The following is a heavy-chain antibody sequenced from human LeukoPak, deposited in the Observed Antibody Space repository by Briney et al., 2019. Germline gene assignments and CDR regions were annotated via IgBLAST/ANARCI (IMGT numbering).Heavy chain of an antibody. Sequence: TSETLSLTCTVSGGSISSGGYYWSWIRQHPGKGLEWIGYIYYSGSTYYNPSLKSRVTISVDTSKNQFSLKLSSVTAADTAVYYCAREPDPYYYGSGSYAGRFDPRGQGTPVTISS. D-gene: IGHD3-10*01. CDR1: GGSISSGGYY. CDR2: IYYSGST. CDR3: AREPDPYYYGSGSYAGRFDP. J-gene: IGHJ5*02. V-gene: IGHV4-31*03.